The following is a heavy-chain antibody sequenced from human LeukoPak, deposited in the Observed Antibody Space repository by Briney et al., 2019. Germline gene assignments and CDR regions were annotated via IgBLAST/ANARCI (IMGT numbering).Heavy chain of an antibody. CDR1: GYSFTSYY. D-gene: IGHD5-12*01. J-gene: IGHJ4*02. V-gene: IGHV1-46*01. Sequence: GASVKVSCKASGYSFTSYYKHWVRQAPGQGLEWMGIINPDGASTTYGQKFQGRVTMTRDMSTSTVYMELSSLRSEDTALYYCARAYSGYGGYYDYWGQGTPVTVSS. CDR3: ARAYSGYGGYYDY. CDR2: INPDGAST.